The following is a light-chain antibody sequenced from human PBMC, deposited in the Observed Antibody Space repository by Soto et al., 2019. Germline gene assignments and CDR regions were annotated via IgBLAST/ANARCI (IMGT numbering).Light chain of an antibody. J-gene: IGLJ1*01. CDR2: DVN. V-gene: IGLV2-11*01. CDR3: CSYAGTYPLV. Sequence: QSALTQPRSVSGSPGQSVTISCTGTSSDVGAYNYVSWYQQHPGKAPKLMIFDVNKRPSGVPDRISGSKFGNTASLTISGLQTEDEADYYCCSYAGTYPLVFGSGTKVTVL. CDR1: SSDVGAYNY.